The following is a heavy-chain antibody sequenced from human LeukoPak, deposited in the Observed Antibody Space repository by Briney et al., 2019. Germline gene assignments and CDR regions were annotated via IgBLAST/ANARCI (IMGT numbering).Heavy chain of an antibody. V-gene: IGHV3-30*02. CDR3: ARDSYYGSGTWPYYYYMDV. CDR2: IRYDGSSK. J-gene: IGHJ6*03. CDR1: GFSISSYD. D-gene: IGHD3-10*01. Sequence: GGSLRLSCVASGFSISSYDMHWVRQGPGKGLEWVAFIRYDGSSKYYADSVKGRFTISRDNAKNSLYLQMNSLRAEDTAVYYCARDSYYGSGTWPYYYYMDVWGKGTTVTVSS.